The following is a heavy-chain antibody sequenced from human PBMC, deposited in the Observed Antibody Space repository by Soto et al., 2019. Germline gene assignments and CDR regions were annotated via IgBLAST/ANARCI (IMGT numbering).Heavy chain of an antibody. CDR1: GLTFSSYG. Sequence: LRLSCAASGLTFSSYGMHWVRQAPGKGLEWVAVISSDGSKKYYADSVMGRFTISRDNSKDTLYLQMTSLRVEDTAVFYCVKAKGRSSAWSYLRFGYWGQGTLVTVSS. CDR3: VKAKGRSSAWSYLRFGY. V-gene: IGHV3-30*18. CDR2: ISSDGSKK. D-gene: IGHD6-19*01. J-gene: IGHJ4*02.